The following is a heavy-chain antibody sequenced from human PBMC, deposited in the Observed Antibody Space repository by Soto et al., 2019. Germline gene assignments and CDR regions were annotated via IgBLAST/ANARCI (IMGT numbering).Heavy chain of an antibody. J-gene: IGHJ5*02. V-gene: IGHV1-2*02. Sequence: ASVQVSCKASGYTFTGYYMHWVRQAPGQGLEWMGWINPNSGGTNYAQKFQGRVTMTRDTSISTAYMELRSLRSDDTAVYYCARYCSSTSCYVNWFDPRGQGTLVIVSS. CDR3: ARYCSSTSCYVNWFDP. D-gene: IGHD2-2*01. CDR1: GYTFTGYY. CDR2: INPNSGGT.